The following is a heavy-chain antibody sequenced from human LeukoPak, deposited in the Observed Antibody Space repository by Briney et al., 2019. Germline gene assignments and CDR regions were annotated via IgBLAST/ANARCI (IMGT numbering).Heavy chain of an antibody. V-gene: IGHV3-11*04. D-gene: IGHD4-11*01. CDR3: ARDNSNLDY. CDR1: GFTFSDYY. J-gene: IGHJ4*02. CDR2: ISSSGSTI. Sequence: GGSLRLSCAASGFTFSDYYMSWIRQAPGKGLEWVSYISSSGSTIYYADSVKGRFTISRDNAKNSLYLQMNRLRADEDTAVYSCARDNSNLDYWGQGTLVTVSS.